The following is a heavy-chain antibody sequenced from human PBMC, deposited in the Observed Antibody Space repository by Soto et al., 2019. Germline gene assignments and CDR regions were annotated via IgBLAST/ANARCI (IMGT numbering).Heavy chain of an antibody. J-gene: IGHJ4*02. Sequence: QVQLVESGGGVVQPGRSLRLSCAASGFTFSSYGMHWVRQAPGKGLEWVALISNDGSNKYYVDPVKGRFTISRDNSKNTLYLQMNSLSAEDTAVYYCGGGHYFSDYWGQGTLITVSS. V-gene: IGHV3-30*03. D-gene: IGHD3-16*01. CDR1: GFTFSSYG. CDR3: GGGHYFSDY. CDR2: ISNDGSNK.